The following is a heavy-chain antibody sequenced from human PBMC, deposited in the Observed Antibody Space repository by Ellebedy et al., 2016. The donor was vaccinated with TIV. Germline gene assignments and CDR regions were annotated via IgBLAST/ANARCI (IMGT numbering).Heavy chain of an antibody. V-gene: IGHV3-23*01. CDR1: RFTFSSYA. J-gene: IGHJ4*02. D-gene: IGHD6-19*01. Sequence: PGGSLRLSCAASRFTFSSYAMTWVRQAPGKGLEWVSAMRGTAGSTNYADSVKGRFTISRDNSKNTLYLQMNDLRVEDTAVYYCAKGTSSGWYFDSWGQGTLVTVPS. CDR3: AKGTSSGWYFDS. CDR2: MRGTAGST.